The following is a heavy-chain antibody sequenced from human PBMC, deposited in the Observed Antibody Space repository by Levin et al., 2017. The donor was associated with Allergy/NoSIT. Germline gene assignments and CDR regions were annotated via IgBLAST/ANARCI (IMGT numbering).Heavy chain of an antibody. Sequence: ASVKVSCKASGYTFTGYYMHWVRQAPGQGLEWMGWINPNSGGTNYAQKFQGRVTMTRDTSISTAYMELSRLRSDDTAVYYCARDRLPIAAAGRAFDYWGQGTLVTVSS. CDR3: ARDRLPIAAAGRAFDY. J-gene: IGHJ4*02. CDR2: INPNSGGT. CDR1: GYTFTGYY. D-gene: IGHD6-13*01. V-gene: IGHV1-2*02.